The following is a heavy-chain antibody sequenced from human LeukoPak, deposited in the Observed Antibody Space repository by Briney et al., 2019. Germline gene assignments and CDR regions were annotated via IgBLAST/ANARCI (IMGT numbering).Heavy chain of an antibody. Sequence: KPSETLSLTCTVSGDSISSSSYYWGWVRQPPGKGLEWIGSIYYSGSAYYNPSLRSRVTISLDTSKNQFSLKLTSVTAADTAVYFCSGYASMFVYGSGSFSSNWGQGTLVTVSS. CDR1: GDSISSSSYY. CDR2: IYYSGSA. J-gene: IGHJ4*02. D-gene: IGHD3-10*01. CDR3: SGYASMFVYGSGSFSSN. V-gene: IGHV4-39*07.